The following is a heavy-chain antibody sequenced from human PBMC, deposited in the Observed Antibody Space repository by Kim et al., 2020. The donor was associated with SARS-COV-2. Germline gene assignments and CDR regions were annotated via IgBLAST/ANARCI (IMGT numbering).Heavy chain of an antibody. D-gene: IGHD2-15*01. CDR3: ATLPGAVVVAATQHYYYG. J-gene: IGHJ6*01. V-gene: IGHV3-23*01. CDR2: IIGSGGST. CDR1: GFPFSSDA. Sequence: GGSLRLSCAASGFPFSSDAMSWVRQARGKGLECVSAIIGSGGSTYYADSVKGRFTISRDNSKNTLYLQMNSLRAADTAVYYCATLPGAVVVAATQHYYYG.